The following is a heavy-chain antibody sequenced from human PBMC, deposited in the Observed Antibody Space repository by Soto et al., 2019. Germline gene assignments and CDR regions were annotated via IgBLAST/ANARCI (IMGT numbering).Heavy chain of an antibody. Sequence: AGGSLRLSCAASGFTFSSYGMHWVRQAPGKGLEWVAVIWYDGSNKYYADSVKGRFTISRDNSKNTLYLQMNSLRAEDTAVYYCARDRKGTLGYYYSMDVWGQGTTVTVSS. D-gene: IGHD3-10*01. V-gene: IGHV3-33*01. CDR2: IWYDGSNK. CDR1: GFTFSSYG. J-gene: IGHJ6*02. CDR3: ARDRKGTLGYYYSMDV.